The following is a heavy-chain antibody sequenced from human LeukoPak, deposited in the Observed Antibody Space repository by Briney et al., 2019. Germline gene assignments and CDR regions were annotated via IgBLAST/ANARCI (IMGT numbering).Heavy chain of an antibody. J-gene: IGHJ4*02. D-gene: IGHD1-26*01. CDR2: NSAYNGNT. CDR3: ARLDSGSYYEDFDY. Sequence: ASVKVSCKASGYTFTSYGISWVRQAPGQGLEWIGWNSAYNGNTNYAQKLQGRVTMTTDTSTSTAYMELRSLRSDDTAVYYCARLDSGSYYEDFDYWGQGTLVTVSS. CDR1: GYTFTSYG. V-gene: IGHV1-18*01.